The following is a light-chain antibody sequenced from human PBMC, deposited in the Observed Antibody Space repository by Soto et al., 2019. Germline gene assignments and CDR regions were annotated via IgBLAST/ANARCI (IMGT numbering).Light chain of an antibody. CDR3: QQYYSTPFT. Sequence: DIVMTQSPDSLAVSLGERATINCKSSQSVLYSSNNKNYLAWYQQKPGQPPKLLIYWASTRESGVTDRISGSGSETDFTLTISSLQAEDVAVYYCQQYYSTPFTFGPGTKVDIK. CDR2: WAS. CDR1: QSVLYSSNNKNY. J-gene: IGKJ3*01. V-gene: IGKV4-1*01.